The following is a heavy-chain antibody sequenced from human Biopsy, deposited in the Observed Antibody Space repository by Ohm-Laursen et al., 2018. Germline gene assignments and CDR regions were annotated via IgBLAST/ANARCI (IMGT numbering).Heavy chain of an antibody. CDR1: GFTFSGSA. CDR3: TRVSGDYGGVS. CDR2: IRTKVYSYAT. D-gene: IGHD4-23*01. J-gene: IGHJ4*02. Sequence: SLRLSCTASGFTFSGSAMHWVRQASGKGPEWVGRIRTKVYSYATGYGASVQGRFTISRDDSKNTAYLQMNSLKTEDTAVYYCTRVSGDYGGVSWGQGTLVTVSS. V-gene: IGHV3-73*01.